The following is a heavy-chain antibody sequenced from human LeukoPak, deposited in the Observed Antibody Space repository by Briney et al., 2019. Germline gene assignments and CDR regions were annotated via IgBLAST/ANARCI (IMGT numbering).Heavy chain of an antibody. Sequence: PGGSLRLSCAASGFTFSSFAMSWVRQAQGKGLEWASPIGGSGGSTYYADSVKGRFTISRDNSKNTLYLQMNSLRAEDTAVYYCAKDPTYGSGSYSFDYWGQGTLVTVSS. CDR1: GFTFSSFA. J-gene: IGHJ4*02. CDR3: AKDPTYGSGSYSFDY. CDR2: IGGSGGST. V-gene: IGHV3-23*01. D-gene: IGHD3-10*01.